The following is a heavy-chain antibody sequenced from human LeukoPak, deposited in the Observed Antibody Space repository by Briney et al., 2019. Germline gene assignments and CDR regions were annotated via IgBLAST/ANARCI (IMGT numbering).Heavy chain of an antibody. D-gene: IGHD6-19*01. CDR2: ISSNGGST. V-gene: IGHV3-23*01. CDR3: AKEVLAVAGTGNWFDP. Sequence: PGGSLRLSCAASGFTFSSFAMDWVCQAPGKGLEWVSAISSNGGSTYYADYVKGRFIISRDNSRNTLYLQMNSLRVEDTAVYYCAKEVLAVAGTGNWFDPWGQGTLVTVSS. CDR1: GFTFSSFA. J-gene: IGHJ5*02.